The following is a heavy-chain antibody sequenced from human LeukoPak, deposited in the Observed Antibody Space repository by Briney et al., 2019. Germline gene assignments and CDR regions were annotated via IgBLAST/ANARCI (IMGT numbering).Heavy chain of an antibody. CDR3: ATTGIAVAGPMYNWFDP. Sequence: ASVKVSCKASGYTITSYDINWVRQATGQGLEWMGWMNPNSGNTGYAQKFQGRVTMTEDTSTDTAYMELSSLRSEDTAVYYCATTGIAVAGPMYNWFDPWGQGTLVTVSS. J-gene: IGHJ5*02. CDR2: MNPNSGNT. CDR1: GYTITSYD. D-gene: IGHD6-19*01. V-gene: IGHV1-8*01.